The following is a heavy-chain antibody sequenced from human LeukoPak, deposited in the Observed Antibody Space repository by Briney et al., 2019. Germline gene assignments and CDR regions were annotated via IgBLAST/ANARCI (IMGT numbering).Heavy chain of an antibody. CDR2: IIPILGIA. CDR3: ARALGYDFWSGYHI. D-gene: IGHD3-3*01. J-gene: IGHJ4*02. V-gene: IGHV1-69*02. Sequence: GASVKVSCKASGGTFSSYTISWVRQAPGQGLEWMGRIIPILGIANYAQKFQGRVTITADKSTSTAYMELSSLRSEDTAVYYCARALGYDFWSGYHIWGQGTLVTVSS. CDR1: GGTFSSYT.